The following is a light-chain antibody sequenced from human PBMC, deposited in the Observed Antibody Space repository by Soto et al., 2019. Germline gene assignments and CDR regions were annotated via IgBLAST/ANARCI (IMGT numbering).Light chain of an antibody. CDR1: SSNIGSNY. Sequence: QSVLTQPPSASGTPGQRVTISCSGSSSNIGSNYVYWYQQLPGTAPKLLIYRNNQRPSGVPDRFSGSKSGTSASLAISGLRYEDEADYYCAALDDSLSGHVVFGGGTKVTVL. J-gene: IGLJ2*01. CDR2: RNN. CDR3: AALDDSLSGHVV. V-gene: IGLV1-47*01.